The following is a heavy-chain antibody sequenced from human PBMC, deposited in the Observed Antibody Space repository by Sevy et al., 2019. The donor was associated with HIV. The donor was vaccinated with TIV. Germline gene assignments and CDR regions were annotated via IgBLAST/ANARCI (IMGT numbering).Heavy chain of an antibody. Sequence: GGSLRLSCAASEFLFNSYAMSWVRQAPGKGLEWVSSVSASGTNTFYADSVKGRSTISRDNSKNTIYLQLNSLRADDTAVFYCAKMLGNYDAFDIWGQGTMVTVSS. CDR3: AKMLGNYDAFDI. J-gene: IGHJ3*02. CDR2: VSASGTNT. CDR1: EFLFNSYA. D-gene: IGHD7-27*01. V-gene: IGHV3-23*01.